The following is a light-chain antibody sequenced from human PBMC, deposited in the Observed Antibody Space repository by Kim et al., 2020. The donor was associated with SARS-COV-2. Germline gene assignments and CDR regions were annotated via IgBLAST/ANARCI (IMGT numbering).Light chain of an antibody. CDR2: GSS. Sequence: PGPMVTLSCTGSTSNIGAGQDVHWYQHLPGTALKVLIYGSSNRPSGVPDRFSGSKSGTSASLAITGLQAEDEGDYYCQSYDSGRWVFGGGTQLTVL. J-gene: IGLJ3*02. V-gene: IGLV1-40*01. CDR3: QSYDSGRWV. CDR1: TSNIGAGQD.